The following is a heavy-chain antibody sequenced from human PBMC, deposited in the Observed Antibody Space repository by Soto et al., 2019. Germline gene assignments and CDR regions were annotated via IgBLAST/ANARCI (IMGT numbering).Heavy chain of an antibody. CDR2: ISAYNGNT. Sequence: QVQLVQSGAEVKKPGASVKVSCKASGYTFTSYGISWVRQAPGQGREWMGWISAYNGNTNYAQNLQGRVTMTTDTSTTTAYMELRSLRSDDTAVYYCARVVTGRYSDGPFHYFDYWGQGTLVTVSS. CDR3: ARVVTGRYSDGPFHYFDY. V-gene: IGHV1-18*01. J-gene: IGHJ4*02. D-gene: IGHD5-18*01. CDR1: GYTFTSYG.